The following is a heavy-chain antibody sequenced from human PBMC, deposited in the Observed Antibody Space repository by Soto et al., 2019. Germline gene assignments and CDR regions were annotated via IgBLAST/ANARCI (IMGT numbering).Heavy chain of an antibody. V-gene: IGHV1-69*06. CDR3: ASYWSAGTFFGAFDI. Sequence: QVQLVQSGAEVKKPGSSVKVSCEASGGTFSDSVISWLRQAPGQGLEWMGGVSPIYDAANYARKFRGRVTITADKSTNTAHMELISLRSEDTAMYYCASYWSAGTFFGAFDIWGQGTMVIASP. CDR2: VSPIYDAA. J-gene: IGHJ3*02. D-gene: IGHD2-15*01. CDR1: GGTFSDSV.